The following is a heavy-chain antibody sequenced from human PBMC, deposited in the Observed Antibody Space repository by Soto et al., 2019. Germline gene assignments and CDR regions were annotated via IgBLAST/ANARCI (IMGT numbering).Heavy chain of an antibody. CDR3: AGGWGGYYCSVPAAGGMDV. CDR2: IIPIFGTA. CDR1: GGTFSSYA. J-gene: IGHJ6*02. Sequence: SVKVSCKASGGTFSSYAISWVRQAPGQGLEWMGGIIPIFGTANYAQKFQGRVTITADESTSTAYMELSSLRSEDTAVYYCAGGWGGYYCSVPAAGGMDVWGQGTTVTVSS. V-gene: IGHV1-69*13. D-gene: IGHD3-10*01.